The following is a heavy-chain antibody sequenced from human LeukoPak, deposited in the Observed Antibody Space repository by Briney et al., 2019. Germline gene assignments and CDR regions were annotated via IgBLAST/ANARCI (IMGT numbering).Heavy chain of an antibody. CDR1: GDTVSSNSAA. D-gene: IGHD6-13*01. CDR2: TFYRSKWYN. CDR3: ARGNSAAGQFYFIY. Sequence: SQTLSLTCAISGDTVSSNSAAGSWIRPSPSRGLEWLGRTFYRSKWYNDYAASVKSRITFNPDTSKNQCSLQLNSVTPEDTAVYYCARGNSAAGQFYFIYWGQGTLVTVSS. V-gene: IGHV6-1*01. J-gene: IGHJ4*02.